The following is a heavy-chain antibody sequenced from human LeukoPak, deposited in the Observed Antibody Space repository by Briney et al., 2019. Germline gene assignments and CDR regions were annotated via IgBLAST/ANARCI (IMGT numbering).Heavy chain of an antibody. CDR1: GYTFTSYD. Sequence: ASVKVSCKASGYTFTSYDINWVRQAAGQGLEWMGWMNPNSGNTAYAQKFQGRVTITRNTSISTAYMELSSLRSEDTAVYYCAREDYYDSGSNDYWGQGTLVTVSS. CDR3: AREDYYDSGSNDY. V-gene: IGHV1-8*03. CDR2: MNPNSGNT. D-gene: IGHD3-22*01. J-gene: IGHJ4*02.